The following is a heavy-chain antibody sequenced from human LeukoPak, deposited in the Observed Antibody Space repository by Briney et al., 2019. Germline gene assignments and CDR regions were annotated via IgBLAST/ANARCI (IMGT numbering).Heavy chain of an antibody. J-gene: IGHJ6*02. Sequence: GGSLRLSCAASEFTFSRYTMNWVRQAPGKGLEWVAVISYDGSNKYYADSVKGRFTISRDNSKNTLYLQMNSLRAEDTAVYYCARDLLGMDVWGQGTTVTVSS. D-gene: IGHD2/OR15-2a*01. CDR1: EFTFSRYT. V-gene: IGHV3-30-3*01. CDR2: ISYDGSNK. CDR3: ARDLLGMDV.